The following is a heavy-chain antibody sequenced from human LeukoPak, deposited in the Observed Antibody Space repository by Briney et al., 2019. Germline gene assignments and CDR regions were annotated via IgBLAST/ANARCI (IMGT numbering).Heavy chain of an antibody. Sequence: GGSLRLSCAASGFAFSTYPMFWVRQVPGKGLEWVSYITNGSGSEYYADSVRGRFTISRDNSKNSLYLQMNNLRAEDTAVYYCARVGGGSCYDYWGQGTLVTVSS. CDR2: ITNGSGSE. J-gene: IGHJ4*02. D-gene: IGHD2-15*01. V-gene: IGHV3-21*01. CDR3: ARVGGGSCYDY. CDR1: GFAFSTYP.